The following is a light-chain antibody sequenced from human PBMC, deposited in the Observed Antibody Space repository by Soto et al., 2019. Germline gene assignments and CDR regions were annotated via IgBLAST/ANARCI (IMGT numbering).Light chain of an antibody. Sequence: EIVLTQSPATLSLSPGERATLSCRASQSISSYLAWYQHKPGQAPRLLIYDASNRATGIPARFSGSGSGTDFTLTISSLEPEDSAVYYCQQRSNWLFGPGTKVDN. CDR3: QQRSNWL. V-gene: IGKV3-11*01. CDR1: QSISSY. CDR2: DAS. J-gene: IGKJ3*01.